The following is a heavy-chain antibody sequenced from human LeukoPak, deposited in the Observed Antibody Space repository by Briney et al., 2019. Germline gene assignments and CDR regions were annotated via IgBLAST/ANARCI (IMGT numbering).Heavy chain of an antibody. Sequence: PGGSLRLSCAASGFAFSRYGMHWVRQAPGKGLEWVAFIRYDESDKKYKDSMKGRFTVSKDNSKNTVSLQMNSLRFEDTAVYYCATYFYASGNYYNYIYYWGQGALVTVSS. J-gene: IGHJ4*02. D-gene: IGHD3-10*01. CDR2: IRYDESDK. CDR1: GFAFSRYG. CDR3: ATYFYASGNYYNYIYY. V-gene: IGHV3-30*02.